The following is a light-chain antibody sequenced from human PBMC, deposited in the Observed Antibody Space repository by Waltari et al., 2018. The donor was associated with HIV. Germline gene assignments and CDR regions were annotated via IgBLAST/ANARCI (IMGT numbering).Light chain of an antibody. CDR3: SSYADTNNVL. CDR1: SSDVGGFDY. J-gene: IGLJ3*02. V-gene: IGLV2-8*01. Sequence: QSALTQPPSASGSPGQSVTLSCTGTSSDVGGFDYVSWYQQHPAKAPKLLIYAVTRRSSGVPDRFSGSKSGNTASMTVSGLQTEDEADYYCSSYADTNNVLFGGGTKLTVL. CDR2: AVT.